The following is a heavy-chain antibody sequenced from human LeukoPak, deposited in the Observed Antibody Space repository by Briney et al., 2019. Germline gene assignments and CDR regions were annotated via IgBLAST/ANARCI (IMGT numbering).Heavy chain of an antibody. Sequence: GGSLRLSCPASGFTFSNYGVHWVHQAPGKGLEWVALISYDGSNKYFADSVKGRFTISRDNSKNTLYLQMHSLRAEDTAVYYCAKDNVAAAGRYFDYWGQGALVTVSS. D-gene: IGHD6-13*01. CDR1: GFTFSNYG. V-gene: IGHV3-30*18. CDR3: AKDNVAAAGRYFDY. CDR2: ISYDGSNK. J-gene: IGHJ4*02.